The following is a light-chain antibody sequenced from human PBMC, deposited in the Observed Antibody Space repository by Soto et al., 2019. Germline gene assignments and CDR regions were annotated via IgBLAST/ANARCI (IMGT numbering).Light chain of an antibody. CDR2: EVS. CDR3: KSRTDSVTYV. J-gene: IGLJ1*01. V-gene: IGLV2-14*01. Sequence: QSVLAQPASVSGSPGQSITISCTGTSSDVGSFNYVSWYQQVPGKAPKLLIFEVSNRPSGVSNRFSGSKSGNTASLTISGLPAEDEADYYCKSRTDSVTYVFGTGTKLTVL. CDR1: SSDVGSFNY.